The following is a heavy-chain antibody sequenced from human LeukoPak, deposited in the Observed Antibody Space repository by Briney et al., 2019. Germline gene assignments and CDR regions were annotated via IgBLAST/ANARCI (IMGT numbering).Heavy chain of an antibody. D-gene: IGHD1-14*01. CDR1: GGSISSGDYY. CDR3: ASNTGWRTIGDAFDI. CDR2: IYYSGST. J-gene: IGHJ3*02. V-gene: IGHV4-30-4*01. Sequence: SETLSLTCTVSGGSISSGDYYWSWIRQPPGKGLEWIGYIYYSGSTYYNPSLKSRVTISVDTSKNQFSLRLSSVTAADTAVYYCASNTGWRTIGDAFDIWGQGTMVTVSS.